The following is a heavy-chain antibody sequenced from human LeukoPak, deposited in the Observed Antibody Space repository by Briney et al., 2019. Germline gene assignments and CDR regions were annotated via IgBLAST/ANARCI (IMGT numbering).Heavy chain of an antibody. CDR3: ARGHGSGSYYYFDY. J-gene: IGHJ4*02. V-gene: IGHV1-69*02. D-gene: IGHD3-10*01. CDR2: IIPILGIA. CDR1: GGTFSSYT. Sequence: GASVKVSCKASGGTFSSYTISWVRQAPGQGLEWMGRIIPILGIANYAQKFQGRVTITADKSTSTAYMELSSLRSEDTALYYCARGHGSGSYYYFDYWGPGTLVTVSS.